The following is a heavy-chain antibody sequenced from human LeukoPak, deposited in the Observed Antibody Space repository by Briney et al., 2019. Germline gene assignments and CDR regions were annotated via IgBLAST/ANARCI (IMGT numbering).Heavy chain of an antibody. CDR3: ATDIALVPATSPSGAFDI. CDR1: GGSISSYY. CDR2: IYTSGST. D-gene: IGHD2-2*01. J-gene: IGHJ3*02. V-gene: IGHV4-4*07. Sequence: SETLSLTCTVSGGSISSYYWSWIRQPAGKGLEWIGRIYTSGSTNYNPSLKSRVTMSVDTSKNQFSLKLSSVTAADTAVYYCATDIALVPATSPSGAFDIWGHGTVVTVSS.